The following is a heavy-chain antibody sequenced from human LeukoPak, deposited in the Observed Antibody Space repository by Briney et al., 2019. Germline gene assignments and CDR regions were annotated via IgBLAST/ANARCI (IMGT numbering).Heavy chain of an antibody. D-gene: IGHD3-22*01. Sequence: GGSLRLSCAASGFTFSSYEMNWVRQAPGKGLEWVSYISSSSSTIYYADSVKGRFTISRDNARNSLYLQMNSLRAEDTAVYYCARAFRITMIVVVTNDAFDIWGQGTMVTVSS. CDR1: GFTFSSYE. V-gene: IGHV3-48*01. J-gene: IGHJ3*02. CDR3: ARAFRITMIVVVTNDAFDI. CDR2: ISSSSSTI.